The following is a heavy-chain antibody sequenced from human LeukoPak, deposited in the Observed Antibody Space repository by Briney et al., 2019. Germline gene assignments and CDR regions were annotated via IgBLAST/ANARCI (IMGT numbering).Heavy chain of an antibody. CDR3: AKGASALLWFGTLDY. D-gene: IGHD3-10*01. CDR1: GFTFSSYA. J-gene: IGHJ4*02. Sequence: GGSLRLSCAASGFTFSSYAMSWVRQAPGKGLEWISAISGSGGSTYYADSVKGRFTISRDNAKNTLYLQMNSLRAEDTAVYYCAKGASALLWFGTLDYWGQGTLVTVSS. CDR2: ISGSGGST. V-gene: IGHV3-23*01.